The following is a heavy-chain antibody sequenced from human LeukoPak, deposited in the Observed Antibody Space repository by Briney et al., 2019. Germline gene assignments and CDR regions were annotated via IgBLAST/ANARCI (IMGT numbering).Heavy chain of an antibody. V-gene: IGHV3-7*01. CDR2: IKQDGSEK. Sequence: PGGSLRLSCAASGFTFSSYWMSWVRQAPGKGLEWVANIKQDGSEKYYVDSVKGRFTISRDNAKNSLYLQMNSLRAEDTAVYYCARAQRLGYYYYMDVWGKGTTVTVSS. CDR3: ARAQRLGYYYYMDV. CDR1: GFTFSSYW. J-gene: IGHJ6*03. D-gene: IGHD3-9*01.